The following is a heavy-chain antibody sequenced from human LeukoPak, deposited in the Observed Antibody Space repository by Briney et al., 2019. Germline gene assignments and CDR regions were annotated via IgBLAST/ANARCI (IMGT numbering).Heavy chain of an antibody. V-gene: IGHV3-21*06. CDR3: ATETNGRHYDY. J-gene: IGHJ4*02. Sequence: TTGGSLRLXCTTSGLTFSTSGFNWVRQAPGKGLEWVASIGPTGFDIYHADSIKGRFTISRDNANNFLYLQMDSLRAEDTAVYYCATETNGRHYDYWGQGTLLTVSS. CDR1: GLTFSTSG. CDR2: IGPTGFDI. D-gene: IGHD1-14*01.